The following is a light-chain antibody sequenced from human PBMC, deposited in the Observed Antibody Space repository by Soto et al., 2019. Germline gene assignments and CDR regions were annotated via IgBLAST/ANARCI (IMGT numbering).Light chain of an antibody. V-gene: IGKV3-11*01. CDR3: RQRSNWLT. J-gene: IGKJ3*01. CDR1: QSVSSY. Sequence: EMVLTQSPATLSLSPGERATLSCRARQSVSSYLAWYQQKPGQAPRLLIYDASYRATGMPARSSGSGSGADFSLTTSSLELEVCVVSYCRQRSNWLTFGSGSKVDIK. CDR2: DAS.